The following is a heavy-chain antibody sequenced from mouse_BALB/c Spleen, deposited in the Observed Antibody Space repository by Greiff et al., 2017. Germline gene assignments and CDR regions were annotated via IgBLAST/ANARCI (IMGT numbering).Heavy chain of an antibody. D-gene: IGHD1-1*01. CDR1: GYSFTGYY. V-gene: IGHV1-31*01. CDR2: INPYNGAT. CDR3: ARYGSSSAWFAY. J-gene: IGHJ3*01. Sequence: VQLKESGPELVKPGASVKISCKASGYSFTGYYMHWVKQSHVKSLEWIGRINPYNGATSYNQNFKDKASLTVDKSSSTAYMELHSLTSEDSAVYYCARYGSSSAWFAYWGQGTLVTVSA.